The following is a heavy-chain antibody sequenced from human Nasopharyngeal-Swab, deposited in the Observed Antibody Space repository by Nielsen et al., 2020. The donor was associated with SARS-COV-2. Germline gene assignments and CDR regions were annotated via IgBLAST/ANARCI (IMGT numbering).Heavy chain of an antibody. J-gene: IGHJ4*02. CDR2: IIPIFGTA. CDR3: ARDLGGFSN. Sequence: WVRLAPGQGLEWMGVIIPIFGTANYAQKFQGRVTITADESTSTAYMELSSLRTEDPAVYYCARDLGGFSNWGQGTLVTVSS. V-gene: IGHV1-69*01. D-gene: IGHD3-10*01.